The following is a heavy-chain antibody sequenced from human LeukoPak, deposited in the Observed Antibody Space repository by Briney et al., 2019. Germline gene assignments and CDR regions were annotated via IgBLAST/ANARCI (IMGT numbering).Heavy chain of an antibody. CDR3: ARQSHVDTAIVDP. Sequence: SETLSLTCTVSGGSISSYYWSWIRQPPGKGLEWIGYIYYSGSTNYNPSLKSRVTISVDTSKNQFSLKLSSVTAADTAAYYCARQSHVDTAIVDPWGQGTLVTVSS. V-gene: IGHV4-59*08. CDR1: GGSISSYY. CDR2: IYYSGST. D-gene: IGHD5-18*01. J-gene: IGHJ5*02.